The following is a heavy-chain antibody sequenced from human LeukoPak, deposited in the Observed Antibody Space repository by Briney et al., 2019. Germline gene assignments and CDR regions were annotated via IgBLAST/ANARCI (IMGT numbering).Heavy chain of an antibody. J-gene: IGHJ4*02. V-gene: IGHV3-30-3*01. D-gene: IGHD1-26*01. CDR1: GFTFSSYA. CDR2: ISYDGSNK. Sequence: PGGSLRLSCAVSGFTFSSYAMHWVRQAPGKGLEWVAVISYDGSNKYCADSVKGRFTISRDNSKNALYLQMNSLRAEDTAVYYCAHIGGATDFDYWGQGTLVTVSS. CDR3: AHIGGATDFDY.